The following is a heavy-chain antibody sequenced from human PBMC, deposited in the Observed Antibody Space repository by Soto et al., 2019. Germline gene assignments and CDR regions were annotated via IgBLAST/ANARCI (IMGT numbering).Heavy chain of an antibody. CDR2: LNPNSGVT. V-gene: IGHV1-2*02. Sequence: GASVKVSCKASGYTFTDSCIHWMRQAPGQGPEWMGWLNPNSGVTTFAQSSQGRVAMTWDTSISTAYMELYSLTSDDTALYYCAKCVARGHPPGAAHCWGQGTRVTVCS. CDR1: GYTFTDSC. J-gene: IGHJ4*02. D-gene: IGHD1-26*01. CDR3: AKCVARGHPPGAAHC.